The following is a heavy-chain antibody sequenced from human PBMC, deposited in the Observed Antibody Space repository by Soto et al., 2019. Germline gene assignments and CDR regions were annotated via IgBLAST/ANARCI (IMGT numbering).Heavy chain of an antibody. CDR1: GGSISSSSYS. J-gene: IGHJ6*02. D-gene: IGHD2-2*01. CDR3: GRQPGHCGSTTCFGYYSVDV. V-gene: IGHV4-39*01. CDR2: IYYSGST. Sequence: QLQLQESGPRLVKPSETLSLTCSVSGGSISSSSYSWGWIRQPPGKGLEWIGTIYYSGSTHYNPCHEGRVAISADTPNNQLSLRLSSVTAADTAVYYCGRQPGHCGSTTCFGYYSVDVWGQGTTVTVS.